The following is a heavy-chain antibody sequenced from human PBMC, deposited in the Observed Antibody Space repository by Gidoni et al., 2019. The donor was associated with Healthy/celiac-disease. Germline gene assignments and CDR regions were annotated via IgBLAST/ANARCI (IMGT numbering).Heavy chain of an antibody. V-gene: IGHV4-59*01. CDR3: ASSNDILTGYSY. J-gene: IGHJ4*02. CDR2: IYYSGST. CDR1: GGSISSYY. Sequence: QVQLQESGPGLVKPSETLSLTCTVSGGSISSYYWSWIRQPPGKGLEWIGYIYYSGSTNYNPSLKSRVTISVDTSKNQFSLKLSSVTAADTAVYYCASSNDILTGYSYWGQGTLVTVSS. D-gene: IGHD3-9*01.